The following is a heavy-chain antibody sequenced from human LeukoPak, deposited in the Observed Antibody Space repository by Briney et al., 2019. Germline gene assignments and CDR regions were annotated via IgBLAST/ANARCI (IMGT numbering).Heavy chain of an antibody. CDR1: GFTFSSYA. J-gene: IGHJ4*02. D-gene: IGHD1-7*01. V-gene: IGHV3-23*01. CDR2: ISGSGGST. Sequence: GGSLRLSCAASGFTFSSYAMSWVRQAPGKGLEWVSAISGSGGSTYYADSVKGRFTISRDNSKNTLYLQMNSLRAEDTAVYYCARPGNWNYGPSDFDYWGQGTLVTVSS. CDR3: ARPGNWNYGPSDFDY.